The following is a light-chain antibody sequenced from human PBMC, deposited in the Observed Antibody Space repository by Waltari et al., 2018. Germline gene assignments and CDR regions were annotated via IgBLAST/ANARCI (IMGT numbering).Light chain of an antibody. V-gene: IGKV3-11*01. CDR2: DAS. CDR1: QSVSSY. CDR3: QQRSNWPPVYT. Sequence: DIVLTQSPATLSLSPGERATLSCRASQSVSSYLAWYQQKPGQAPRLLIYDASNRATGIPARFIGSGSGTDFTLTISSLEPEDFAVYFCQQRSNWPPVYTFGQGTKLDIK. J-gene: IGKJ2*01.